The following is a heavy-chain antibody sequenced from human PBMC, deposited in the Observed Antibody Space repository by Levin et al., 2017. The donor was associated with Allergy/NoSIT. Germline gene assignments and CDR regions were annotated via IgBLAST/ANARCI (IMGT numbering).Heavy chain of an antibody. CDR3: ATTSAAGALYYFDH. Sequence: GGSLRLSCKASGYSFVNNWIGWVRQMPGKGLEWMGIIFPGDSDTRYSPSFQGRVTISVDKSVSTAYLQWTSLEASDTAIYYCATTSAAGALYYFDHWGQGTLVTVSS. CDR2: IFPGDSDT. D-gene: IGHD6-13*01. J-gene: IGHJ4*02. CDR1: GYSFVNNW. V-gene: IGHV5-51*01.